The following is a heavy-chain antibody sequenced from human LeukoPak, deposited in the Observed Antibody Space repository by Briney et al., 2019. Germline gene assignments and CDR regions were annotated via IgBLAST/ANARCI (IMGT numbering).Heavy chain of an antibody. CDR2: IYYSGST. V-gene: IGHV4-59*08. D-gene: IGHD3-10*01. CDR3: ARHEFDSGSLPYFDY. J-gene: IGHJ4*02. CDR1: GGSISSYY. Sequence: SETLSLTCTVSGGSISSYYWSWIRQHPGKGLEWIGYIYYSGSTNYNPSLKSRVTISVDTSKNQFSLKLSAVTAADTAVYYCARHEFDSGSLPYFDYWGQGILVTVSS.